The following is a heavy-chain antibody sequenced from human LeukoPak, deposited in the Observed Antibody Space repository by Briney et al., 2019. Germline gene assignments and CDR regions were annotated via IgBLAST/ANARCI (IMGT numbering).Heavy chain of an antibody. J-gene: IGHJ4*02. CDR1: GGSFSGYY. CDR2: INHSGST. CDR3: ARAVWFEEYFDY. V-gene: IGHV4-34*01. D-gene: IGHD3-10*01. Sequence: PSETLSLTCAVYGGSFSGYYWSWIRQPPGKGLEWIGEINHSGSTNYNPSLKSRVTISVDTSKNQFSLKLSSVTAADTAVYYCARAVWFEEYFDYWGQGTLVTVSS.